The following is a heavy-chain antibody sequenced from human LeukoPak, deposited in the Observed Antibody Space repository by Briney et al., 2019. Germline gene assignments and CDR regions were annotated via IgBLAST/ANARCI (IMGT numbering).Heavy chain of an antibody. CDR3: ARDWSGYCSGGSCPYYFDF. J-gene: IGHJ4*02. V-gene: IGHV1-18*04. D-gene: IGHD2-15*01. CDR1: GYTFTSYG. CDR2: ISIYNGNR. Sequence: GASVTVSCQASGYTFTSYGISWVRQAPGKGLEWMGWISIYNGNRNYPQKFQGRVTLTTDTSTSTAYMELRSLTSDDTAVYYCARDWSGYCSGGSCPYYFDFWGQGTLVTVSS.